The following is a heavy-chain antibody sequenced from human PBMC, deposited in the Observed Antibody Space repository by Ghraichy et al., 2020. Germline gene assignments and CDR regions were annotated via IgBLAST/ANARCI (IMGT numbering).Heavy chain of an antibody. J-gene: IGHJ4*02. Sequence: GGSLRLSCAASGFTFRSYAMHWVRQAPGKGLEWVAVISYDGSNKYYADSVKGRFTISRDNSKNTLYLQMNSLRAEDTAVYYCAREIVVVTAIQGFDYWGQGTLVTVSS. V-gene: IGHV3-30*04. D-gene: IGHD2-21*02. CDR2: ISYDGSNK. CDR1: GFTFRSYA. CDR3: AREIVVVTAIQGFDY.